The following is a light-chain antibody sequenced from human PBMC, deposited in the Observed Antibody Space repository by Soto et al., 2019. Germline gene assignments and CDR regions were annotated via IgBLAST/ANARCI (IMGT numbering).Light chain of an antibody. CDR3: QQSYSTPPWT. V-gene: IGKV1-39*01. CDR1: QNIKKY. J-gene: IGKJ1*01. Sequence: DVQMKQSPSSLSASVGDRVTITCRASQNIKKYLNWYQQKPGKAPKLLIYAASSLQSGVPSRFSGSGSGADFTLTISSLQPEDFATYYCQQSYSTPPWTFGQGTKV. CDR2: AAS.